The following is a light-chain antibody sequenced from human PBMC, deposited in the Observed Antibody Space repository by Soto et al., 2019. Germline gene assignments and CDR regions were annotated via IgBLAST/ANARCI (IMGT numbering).Light chain of an antibody. CDR3: CSHSSSITWM. Sequence: QSALTQTASVSGSPGQSITISCTGTSSDVGGYNFVSWYQQHPGKAPKLIIHEVTNRLSGVSGRFSGSKSGNTAFLTISGLQAEDDAVYYCCSHSSSITWMFGGGTKLTVL. CDR1: SSDVGGYNF. J-gene: IGLJ3*02. V-gene: IGLV2-14*03. CDR2: EVT.